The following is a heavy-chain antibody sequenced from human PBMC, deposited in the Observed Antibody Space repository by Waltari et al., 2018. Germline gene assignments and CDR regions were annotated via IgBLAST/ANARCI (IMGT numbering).Heavy chain of an antibody. Sequence: EVQLLESGGGLVQPGGSPRLSCAASGFTFSSYAMSWVRQAPGKGLEWVSAISGSGGSTYYADSVKGRFTISRDNAKNSLYLQMNSLRAEDTAVYYCARDREKVVQQWLGNWFDPWGQGTLVTVSS. J-gene: IGHJ5*02. CDR1: GFTFSSYA. CDR3: ARDREKVVQQWLGNWFDP. D-gene: IGHD6-19*01. CDR2: ISGSGGST. V-gene: IGHV3-23*01.